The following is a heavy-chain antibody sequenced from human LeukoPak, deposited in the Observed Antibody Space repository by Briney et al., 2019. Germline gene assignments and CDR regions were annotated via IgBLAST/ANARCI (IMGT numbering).Heavy chain of an antibody. Sequence: AGGSLRLSCAASGFTFSNAWMSWVRQAPGKGLEWVGRIKSKTDGGTTDYAAPVKGRFTISRDDSKNTLYLQMNSLKTEDTAVYYCTTVITFGGVSWDDYWGQGTLVTVSS. CDR2: IKSKTDGGTT. D-gene: IGHD3-16*01. CDR3: TTVITFGGVSWDDY. CDR1: GFTFSNAW. V-gene: IGHV3-15*01. J-gene: IGHJ4*02.